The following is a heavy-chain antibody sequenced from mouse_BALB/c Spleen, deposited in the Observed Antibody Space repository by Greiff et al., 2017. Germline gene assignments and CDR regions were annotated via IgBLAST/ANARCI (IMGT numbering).Heavy chain of an antibody. CDR1: GYTFTDYE. V-gene: IGHV1-15*01. J-gene: IGHJ2*01. CDR2: IDPETGGT. Sequence: QVQLQQSGAELVRPGASVTLSCKASGYTFTDYEMHWVKQTPVHGLEWIGAIDPETGGTAYNQKFKGKATLTADKSSSTAYMELRSLTSEDSAVYYCTRWVDGYYDYFDYWGQGTTLTVSS. D-gene: IGHD2-3*01. CDR3: TRWVDGYYDYFDY.